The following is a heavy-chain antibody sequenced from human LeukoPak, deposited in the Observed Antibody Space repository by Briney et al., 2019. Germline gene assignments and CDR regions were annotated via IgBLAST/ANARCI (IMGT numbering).Heavy chain of an antibody. V-gene: IGHV4-59*01. CDR1: GGSISSYY. CDR2: IYYSGST. CDR3: ARTLSIAARYNWFDP. J-gene: IGHJ5*02. D-gene: IGHD6-6*01. Sequence: SETLSLTCTVSGGSISSYYWSWIRQPPGKGLEWIGYIYYSGSTNYNPSLKRRVTISVDTSKNQFSLKLSSVTAADTAVYYCARTLSIAARYNWFDPWGQGTLVTVS.